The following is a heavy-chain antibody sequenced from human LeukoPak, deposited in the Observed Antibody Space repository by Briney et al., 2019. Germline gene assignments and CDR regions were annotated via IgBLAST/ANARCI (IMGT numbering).Heavy chain of an antibody. CDR1: GGSINNYY. Sequence: SETLSLTCTVSGGSINNYYWSWIRQPPGKGLEWIGFIYYSGTTNYNPSLKSRLTISVDTSKKQFSLKLNSVTAADTAVYYCATRLPTDYWGQGTLVTVSS. CDR2: IYYSGTT. D-gene: IGHD5-12*01. J-gene: IGHJ4*02. CDR3: ATRLPTDY. V-gene: IGHV4-59*12.